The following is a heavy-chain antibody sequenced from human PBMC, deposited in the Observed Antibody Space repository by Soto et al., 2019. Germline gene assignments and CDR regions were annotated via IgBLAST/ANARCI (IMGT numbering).Heavy chain of an antibody. CDR3: AKNGDIVVVPAAPYE. CDR2: ISYDGGNK. J-gene: IGHJ4*02. V-gene: IGHV3-30*18. Sequence: PGGSLRLSCAASGFTFSSYGMHWVRQAPGKGLEWVAVISYDGGNKYYADSVKGRFTISRDNSKNTLYLQMNSLRAEDTAVYYCAKNGDIVVVPAAPYEWGQGTLVTVSS. CDR1: GFTFSSYG. D-gene: IGHD2-2*01.